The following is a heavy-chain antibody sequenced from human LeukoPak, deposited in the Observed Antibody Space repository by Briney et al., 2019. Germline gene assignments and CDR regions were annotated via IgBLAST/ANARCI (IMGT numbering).Heavy chain of an antibody. CDR2: ISISGGTT. CDR1: GFTFSSYG. V-gene: IGHV3-23*01. D-gene: IGHD3-22*01. J-gene: IGHJ4*02. Sequence: GGSLRLSCATFGFTFSSYGMTWVRQAPGKGLEWVSTISISGGTTYYADSVKGRSSISRDNSKSTVYLQMNSLRAEDTAVYYCAKVVSRGSGYSDYWGQGTLVTVSS. CDR3: AKVVSRGSGYSDY.